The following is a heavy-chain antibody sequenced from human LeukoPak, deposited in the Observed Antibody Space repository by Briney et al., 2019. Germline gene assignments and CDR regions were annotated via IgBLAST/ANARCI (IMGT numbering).Heavy chain of an antibody. Sequence: SETLSLTCTVSGGSISSGDYYWSWIRQPPGKGLEWIGYIYYSGSTYYNPSLKSRVTISVDTSKNQFSLKLSSVTAADTAVYYCARVACSTSCPGQVLARIAARPGYFDYWGQGTLVTVSS. D-gene: IGHD6-6*01. CDR2: IYYSGST. CDR1: GGSISSGDYY. J-gene: IGHJ4*02. CDR3: ARVACSTSCPGQVLARIAARPGYFDY. V-gene: IGHV4-30-4*01.